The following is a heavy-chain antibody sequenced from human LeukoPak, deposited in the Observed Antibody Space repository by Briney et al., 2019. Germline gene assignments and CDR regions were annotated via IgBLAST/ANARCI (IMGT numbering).Heavy chain of an antibody. V-gene: IGHV3-21*01. CDR2: ISSSSSYI. CDR1: GFTFSSYS. D-gene: IGHD4-17*01. Sequence: GGSLRLSCAASGFTFSSYSMNWVRQAPGKGLEWVSSISSSSSYIYYADSVKGRFTISRDNAKNSLYLQMNSLRAEDTAVYYCARDSGYGDYWFGPWGQGTLVTVSS. J-gene: IGHJ5*02. CDR3: ARDSGYGDYWFGP.